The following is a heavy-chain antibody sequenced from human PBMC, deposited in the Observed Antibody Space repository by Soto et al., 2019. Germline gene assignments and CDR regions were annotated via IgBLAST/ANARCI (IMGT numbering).Heavy chain of an antibody. CDR2: ISAYNGNT. V-gene: IGHV1-18*01. CDR1: GHTFTSYG. CDR3: AADLGDYGAFDI. D-gene: IGHD4-17*01. Sequence: ASVKVSCKASGHTFTSYGISWVRQAPGQGLEWMGWISAYNGNTNYAQKLQGRVTMTTDTSTSTAYMELRSLRSDDTAVYYCAADLGDYGAFDIWGQGTMVTVSS. J-gene: IGHJ3*02.